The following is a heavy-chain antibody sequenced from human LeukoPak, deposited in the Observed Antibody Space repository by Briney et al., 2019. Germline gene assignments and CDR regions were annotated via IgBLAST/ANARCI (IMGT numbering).Heavy chain of an antibody. D-gene: IGHD1-26*01. CDR1: GFTFSTNA. J-gene: IGHJ4*02. CDR3: AKDVGKWESLHFFDY. V-gene: IGHV3-23*01. CDR2: ISGSGAST. Sequence: GGSLRPSCLTSGFTFSTNAMSWVRQAPGKGLEWISGISGSGASTYYADSVTGRFTISRDNSRNTLYLQMNSLRGDDTAVYYCAKDVGKWESLHFFDYWGQGTLVTVSS.